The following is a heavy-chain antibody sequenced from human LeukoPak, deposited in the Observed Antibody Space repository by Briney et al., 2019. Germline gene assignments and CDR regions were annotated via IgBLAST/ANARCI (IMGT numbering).Heavy chain of an antibody. J-gene: IGHJ4*02. D-gene: IGHD2-2*01. CDR3: ARAVIVIVPAAPRAFDFDY. Sequence: SETLSLTCAVYGWSISGYYWSWIRHPPGNELEGVGEINHGGSTSYNPSLKGRVHISVDTSKNQFSLKLSSVADADTAVYYCARAVIVIVPAAPRAFDFDYWGQGTLVTVSS. CDR2: INHGGST. V-gene: IGHV4-34*01. CDR1: GWSISGYY.